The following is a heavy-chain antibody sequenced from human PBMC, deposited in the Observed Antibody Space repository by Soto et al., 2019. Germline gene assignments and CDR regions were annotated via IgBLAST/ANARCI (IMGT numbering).Heavy chain of an antibody. CDR2: IKKDGSEK. J-gene: IGHJ3*02. CDR1: GFTFSSYG. V-gene: IGHV3-7*01. CDR3: ARDEPAAMGTDAFDI. D-gene: IGHD2-2*01. Sequence: GGSLRLSCAASGFTFSSYGMSWVRQAPGKGLEWVANIKKDGSEKYYVASVKGRFTISRDNAKNSLYLQMNSLRAEDTAVYYCARDEPAAMGTDAFDIWGQGTMVTVSS.